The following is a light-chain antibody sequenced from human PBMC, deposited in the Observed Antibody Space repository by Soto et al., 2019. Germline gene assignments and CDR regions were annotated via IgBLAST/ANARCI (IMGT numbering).Light chain of an antibody. V-gene: IGKV1-12*01. J-gene: IGKJ1*01. Sequence: DIQMTQSPSSVSASVGDTVTITCRASQDINSRLAWFQQQPGRPPKYVIQAATMLQSGFPSRFAGSGSGRDFTLTIHTLQPEDSATYYCLQVANFPRTFGQGTMVDIK. CDR2: AAT. CDR3: LQVANFPRT. CDR1: QDINSR.